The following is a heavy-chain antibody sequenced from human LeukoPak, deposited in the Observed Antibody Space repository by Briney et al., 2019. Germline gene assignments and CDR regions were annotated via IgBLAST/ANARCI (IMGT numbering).Heavy chain of an antibody. CDR3: ARASSTVTHNWFDP. J-gene: IGHJ5*02. V-gene: IGHV4-31*03. CDR2: IYYSGST. Sequence: SETLSLTCTVSGGSISSGGYYWSWMRQHPGKGLEWIGYIYYSGSTYYNPSLKSRVTISVDTSKNQFSLKLSSVTAADTAVYYCARASSTVTHNWFDPWGQGTLVTVSS. D-gene: IGHD4-17*01. CDR1: GGSISSGGYY.